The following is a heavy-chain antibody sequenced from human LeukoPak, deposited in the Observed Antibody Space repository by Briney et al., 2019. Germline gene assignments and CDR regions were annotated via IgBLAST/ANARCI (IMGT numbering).Heavy chain of an antibody. CDR1: GFTLSSYA. V-gene: IGHV3-23*01. CDR3: AKSRGIYDTSGWRTYDY. Sequence: GGSLRLSCAASGFTLSSYAMSWVRQAPGKGLEWVSVISAGGDTTYYADSVKGRFTFSRDDSKNTLYLQVNSLRAEDTAVYYCAKSRGIYDTSGWRTYDYWGQGTLVTVAS. CDR2: ISAGGDTT. J-gene: IGHJ4*02. D-gene: IGHD6-19*01.